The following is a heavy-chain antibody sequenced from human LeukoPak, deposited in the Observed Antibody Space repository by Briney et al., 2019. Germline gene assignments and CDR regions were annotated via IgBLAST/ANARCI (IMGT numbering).Heavy chain of an antibody. V-gene: IGHV3-7*03. Sequence: GGSLRLSCAASGFTFSSYWMSGVRQAPGKGLEWVANIKQDGSEKYYVDSVKGRFTISRDNAKNSLYLQMNSLRAEDTAVYYCARADYYDSSGYRPYYYYGMDVWGQGTTVTVSS. CDR2: IKQDGSEK. D-gene: IGHD3-22*01. CDR1: GFTFSSYW. J-gene: IGHJ6*02. CDR3: ARADYYDSSGYRPYYYYGMDV.